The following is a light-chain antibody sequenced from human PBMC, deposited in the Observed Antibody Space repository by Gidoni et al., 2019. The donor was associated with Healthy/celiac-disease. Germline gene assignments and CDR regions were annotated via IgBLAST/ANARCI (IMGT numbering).Light chain of an antibody. CDR1: QSISTY. CDR3: QQSYNTPPA. J-gene: IGKJ1*01. V-gene: IGKV1-39*01. CDR2: AAS. Sequence: DIQMTKSPSSLSASVGDKVTITCRASQSISTYLNWYQQKPGKAPELLIYAASSLQSGVPSRFSGSGSGTHFTLTISSLQPEDFATYYCQQSYNTPPAFGQGTKVEIK.